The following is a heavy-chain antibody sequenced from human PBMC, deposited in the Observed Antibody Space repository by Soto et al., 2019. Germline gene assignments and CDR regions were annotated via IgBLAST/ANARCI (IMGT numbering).Heavy chain of an antibody. V-gene: IGHV2-5*02. Sequence: QITLKESGPTLVKPTQTLTLTCTFSGFSLTTRGVGVGWIRQPPGKPLEWLALIYWDDDTRYSPSLKSRLAITKETSKKQVVLKMSNIDPADTGTYFCAHRTTTVTWWFDPWGQGTLVTVSS. CDR1: GFSLTTRGVG. D-gene: IGHD4-17*01. CDR3: AHRTTTVTWWFDP. J-gene: IGHJ5*02. CDR2: IYWDDDT.